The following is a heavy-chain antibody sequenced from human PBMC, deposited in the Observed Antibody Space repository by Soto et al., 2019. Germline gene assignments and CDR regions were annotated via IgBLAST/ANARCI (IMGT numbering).Heavy chain of an antibody. D-gene: IGHD6-19*01. J-gene: IGHJ4*02. CDR3: ARVEGSGWYLDY. Sequence: QVQLVESGGGLVKPGGSLRLSCAASGFTFSDYYMSWIRQAPGKGLEWVSYISSSSSYTNYADSVKGRFTISRDNAKNSLYLQMNSLRAEDTAVYYCARVEGSGWYLDYWGQGTLVTVPS. CDR1: GFTFSDYY. CDR2: ISSSSSYT. V-gene: IGHV3-11*06.